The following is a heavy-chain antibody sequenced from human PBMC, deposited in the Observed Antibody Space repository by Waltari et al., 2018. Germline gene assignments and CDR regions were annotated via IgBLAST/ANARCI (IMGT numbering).Heavy chain of an antibody. J-gene: IGHJ4*02. CDR3: ARFSEFNGFFDY. V-gene: IGHV4-34*01. CDR1: GGSFSGSY. Sequence: QVQLQQWGAGLLKPSETLSLTCAVYGGSFSGSYWSWLRQPPGKGLEWIGEINHSGSTNYNPSLKSRVTISVDTSKNQFSLKLSSVTAADTAVYYCARFSEFNGFFDYWGQGTLVTVSS. CDR2: INHSGST.